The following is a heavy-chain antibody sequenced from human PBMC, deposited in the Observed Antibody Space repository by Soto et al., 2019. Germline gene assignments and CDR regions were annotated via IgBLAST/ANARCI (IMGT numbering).Heavy chain of an antibody. Sequence: PGGSLRLSCAASGITFSNAWMTWVRQAPGKGLEWVGRIKSITDGVTTDYAAPVKGRFTISRDDSKDTLYLQMNNLRTEDTAVYHCTTDSADIVVVPATFGMDVWGQGTTVTVSS. V-gene: IGHV3-15*01. CDR3: TTDSADIVVVPATFGMDV. D-gene: IGHD2-2*01. CDR2: IKSITDGVTT. J-gene: IGHJ6*02. CDR1: GITFSNAW.